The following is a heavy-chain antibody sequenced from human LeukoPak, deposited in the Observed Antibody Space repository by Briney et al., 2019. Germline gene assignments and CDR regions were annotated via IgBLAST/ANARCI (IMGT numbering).Heavy chain of an antibody. CDR1: GFTLISYW. J-gene: IGHJ4*02. Sequence: GGSLRLSCAASGFTLISYWMHWVRQAPGKGLVWVSRINTDGSSTSYADSVKGRFTISRDNAKNTLYLQMNSLRAEDTAVYYCARERYDFWSGYFLLWGQGTLVTVSS. CDR2: INTDGSST. D-gene: IGHD3-3*01. CDR3: ARERYDFWSGYFLL. V-gene: IGHV3-74*01.